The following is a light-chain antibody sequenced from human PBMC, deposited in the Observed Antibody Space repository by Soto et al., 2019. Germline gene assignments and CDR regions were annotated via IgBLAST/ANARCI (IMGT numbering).Light chain of an antibody. CDR1: QSVSSYS. CDR3: QQYDSSPRT. Sequence: ENVLTQSPGTLSLSPGERATLSCRASQSVSSYSLAWYQQKPGQAPRLVMYGTSNRATGIPDRFSGSGSGTDLTLNISRLEPEDFEVYYCQQYDSSPRTFGQGTKVDIK. J-gene: IGKJ1*01. CDR2: GTS. V-gene: IGKV3-20*01.